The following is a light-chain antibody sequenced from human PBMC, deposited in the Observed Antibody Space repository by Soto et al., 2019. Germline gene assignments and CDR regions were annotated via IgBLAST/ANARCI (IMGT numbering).Light chain of an antibody. CDR2: DAS. Sequence: EIVLTQSPGTLSLSPGERATLSCRASQTVNNGYLAWYQHKPGQAPRLLIFDASTRPTGIPDRFSGSGSGTDFTLTISGLDTDDFAVYYCKVYGIPPKTFGQGTKVE. V-gene: IGKV3-20*01. J-gene: IGKJ1*01. CDR3: KVYGIPPKT. CDR1: QTVNNGY.